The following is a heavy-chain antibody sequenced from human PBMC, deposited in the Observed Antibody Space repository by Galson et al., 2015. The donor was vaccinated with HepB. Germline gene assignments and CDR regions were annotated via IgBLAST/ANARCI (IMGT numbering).Heavy chain of an antibody. Sequence: SLRLSCAASGFTFSNYAMSWVRQAPGKGLEWVSAISGSGGTTYYADSVKGQFTISRDYSKNTLYLQMNSLRAEDSAVYYCAKSGCSSTSCPTRYYFYGMDVWGQGTTVTVSS. CDR3: AKSGCSSTSCPTRYYFYGMDV. D-gene: IGHD2-2*01. CDR2: ISGSGGTT. V-gene: IGHV3-23*01. J-gene: IGHJ6*02. CDR1: GFTFSNYA.